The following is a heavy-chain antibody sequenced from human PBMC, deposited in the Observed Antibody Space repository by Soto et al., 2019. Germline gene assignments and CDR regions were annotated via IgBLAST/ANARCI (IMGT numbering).Heavy chain of an antibody. Sequence: QVQLQQWGAGLLKPSETLSLTCAVYGGSFSGYYWSWIRQPPGKGLEWIGEINHSGSTNYNPSLKSRVTISVDTSKNPFSLKLSSVTAADTAVYYCAREAVTTDYYYYYMDVWGKGTTVTVSS. CDR3: AREAVTTDYYYYYMDV. V-gene: IGHV4-34*01. D-gene: IGHD4-17*01. CDR1: GGSFSGYY. CDR2: INHSGST. J-gene: IGHJ6*03.